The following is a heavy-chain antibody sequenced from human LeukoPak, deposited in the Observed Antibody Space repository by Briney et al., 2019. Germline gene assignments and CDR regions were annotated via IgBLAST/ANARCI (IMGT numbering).Heavy chain of an antibody. V-gene: IGHV3-7*04. Sequence: GGSLRLSCVASGFSLSIYWMGWVRQAPGQGLEWVSNIKEDGSESYYVGSVKGRFTISRDNAKNSLYLQVNSLRVEDTATYYCVRADFRGSSWDFAYWGQGALVTVSS. CDR3: VRADFRGSSWDFAY. J-gene: IGHJ4*02. CDR1: GFSLSIYW. CDR2: IKEDGSES. D-gene: IGHD6-13*01.